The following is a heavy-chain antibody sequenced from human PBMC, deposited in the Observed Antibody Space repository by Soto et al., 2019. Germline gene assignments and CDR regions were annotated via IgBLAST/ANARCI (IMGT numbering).Heavy chain of an antibody. J-gene: IGHJ5*02. V-gene: IGHV4-4*07. CDR3: ARWGGIAVAGGDWFDP. CDR1: GGSISSYY. Sequence: WETLSLTCTVSGGSISSYYWSWIRQPAGKGLEWIGRIYTSGSTNYNPSLKSRVTMSVDTSKNQFSLKLSSVTAADTAVYYCARWGGIAVAGGDWFDPWGQGTLVTVSS. CDR2: IYTSGST. D-gene: IGHD6-19*01.